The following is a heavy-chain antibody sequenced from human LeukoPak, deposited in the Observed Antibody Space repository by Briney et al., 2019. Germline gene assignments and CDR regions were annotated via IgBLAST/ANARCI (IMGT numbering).Heavy chain of an antibody. D-gene: IGHD3-3*01. CDR3: ARDRALRFLEWLLDY. Sequence: VSVKVSCKASGYTFTGYYTHWVRQAPGQGLEWMGWINPNSGGTNYAQKFQGRVTMTRDTSISTAYMELSRLRSDDTAVYYCARDRALRFLEWLLDYWGQGTLVTVSS. J-gene: IGHJ4*02. V-gene: IGHV1-2*02. CDR2: INPNSGGT. CDR1: GYTFTGYY.